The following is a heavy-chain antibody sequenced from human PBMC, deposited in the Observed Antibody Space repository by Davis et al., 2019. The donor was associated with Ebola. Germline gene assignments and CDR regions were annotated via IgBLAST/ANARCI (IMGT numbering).Heavy chain of an antibody. V-gene: IGHV4-61*09. D-gene: IGHD2-15*01. CDR3: ARDIVVVVAAANWFDP. CDR1: GGSISSGSYY. Sequence: PSETLSLTCTVSGGSISSGSYYWSWIRQPAGKGLEWIGHIYTSGSTNYNPSLKSRVTMSVDTSKNQFSLKLSSVTAADTAVYYCARDIVVVVAAANWFDPWGQGTLVTVSS. J-gene: IGHJ5*02. CDR2: IYTSGST.